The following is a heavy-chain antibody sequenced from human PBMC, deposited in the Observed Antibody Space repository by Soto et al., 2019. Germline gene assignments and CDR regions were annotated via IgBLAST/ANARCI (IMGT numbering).Heavy chain of an antibody. CDR2: VSHGGAAAYLAEGETT. V-gene: IGHV4-59*01. CDR1: GAFLNNFF. Sequence: NPSGTLSLTCTVSGAFLNNFFWSWIRQTPGKGLEWIGYVSHGGAAAYLAEGETTGYNPSLESRATISLDLPKNQVSLKLSSVTAADTAVYYCARVGGDEYYDSSGRHYFYYYGMDVWGQGTTVTVSS. D-gene: IGHD3-22*01. CDR3: ARVGGDEYYDSSGRHYFYYYGMDV. J-gene: IGHJ6*02.